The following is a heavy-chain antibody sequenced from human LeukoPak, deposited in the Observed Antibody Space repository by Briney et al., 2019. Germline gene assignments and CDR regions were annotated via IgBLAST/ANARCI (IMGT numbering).Heavy chain of an antibody. CDR1: GFTFSSYA. J-gene: IGHJ4*02. V-gene: IGHV3-23*01. Sequence: GGSLRLSCAASGFTFSSYAMSWVRQAPGKGLEWVSTISGSGDTTYYADSVKGRFTISRDNSKNTLYLQMNSLRAEDTAVYYCAKGVSSSWYEMVFSDWGQGTLVTVSS. D-gene: IGHD6-13*01. CDR2: ISGSGDTT. CDR3: AKGVSSSWYEMVFSD.